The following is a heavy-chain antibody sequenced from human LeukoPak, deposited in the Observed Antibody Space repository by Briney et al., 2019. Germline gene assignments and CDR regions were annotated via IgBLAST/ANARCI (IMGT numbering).Heavy chain of an antibody. CDR3: AKESIYYDSSGYLYYFDY. J-gene: IGHJ4*02. CDR2: ISGSGGST. D-gene: IGHD3-22*01. CDR1: GFSLNIYA. Sequence: GGSLRLSCAASGFSLNIYAMSWVRQAPGKGLEWVSTISGSGGSTYYADSVKGRFTISRDNSKNTLYLQMNSLRAEDTAVYYCAKESIYYDSSGYLYYFDYWGQGTLVTVSS. V-gene: IGHV3-23*01.